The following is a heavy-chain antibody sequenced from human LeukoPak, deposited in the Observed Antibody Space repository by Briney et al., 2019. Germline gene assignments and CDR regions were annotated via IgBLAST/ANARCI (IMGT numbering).Heavy chain of an antibody. CDR1: GFTFSHYS. CDR2: FGSDLSFR. CDR3: ARARGLWFGELLGAFDI. V-gene: IGHV3-21*01. Sequence: GGSLRLSCAGSGFTFSHYSMNWVRQAPGKGLEWVASFGSDLSFRSVADSLKGRFTISRDNAKNSLYLQMNSLRAEDTAVYYCARARGLWFGELLGAFDIWGQGTMVTVSS. D-gene: IGHD3-10*01. J-gene: IGHJ3*02.